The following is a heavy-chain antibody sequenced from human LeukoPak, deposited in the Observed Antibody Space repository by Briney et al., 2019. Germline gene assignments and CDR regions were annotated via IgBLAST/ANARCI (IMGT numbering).Heavy chain of an antibody. CDR3: ARDASPAYYYDSSSFDT. CDR2: IYTSGST. V-gene: IGHV4-4*07. J-gene: IGHJ4*02. Sequence: PSETLSLTCTVSGGSISSYYWSWIRQPAGKGLEWIGRIYTSGSTNYNPSLKSRVTMSVDTSKNQFSLKLSSVTAADTAVYYCARDASPAYYYDSSSFDTWGQGTLVIVSS. CDR1: GGSISSYY. D-gene: IGHD3-22*01.